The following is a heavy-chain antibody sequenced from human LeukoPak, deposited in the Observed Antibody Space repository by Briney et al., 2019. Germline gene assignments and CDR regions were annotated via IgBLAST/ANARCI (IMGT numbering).Heavy chain of an antibody. CDR3: NYYGSGSYYIPFDY. J-gene: IGHJ4*02. CDR1: GFTFSSYA. CDR2: ISGSGGST. Sequence: QTGGSLRLSCAASGFTFSSYAMSWVRQAPRKGLEWVSAISGSGGSTYYADSVKGRFTISRDNSKNTLYLQMNSLRAEDTAVYYCNYYGSGSYYIPFDYWGQGTLVTVSS. D-gene: IGHD3-10*01. V-gene: IGHV3-23*01.